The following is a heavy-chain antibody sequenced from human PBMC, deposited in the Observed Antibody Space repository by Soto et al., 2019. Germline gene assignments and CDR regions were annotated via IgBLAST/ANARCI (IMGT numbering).Heavy chain of an antibody. CDR1: GDSISSDNYF. CDR2: ISNRGTP. D-gene: IGHD2-8*01. Sequence: QVQLQESGPGLVKPSQTLSLICTVSGDSISSDNYFWSWIRQPPGQGLEWVGYISNRGTPYYNPSLQSRVTISLHTSSNRLSLDIYSVTATDTAVYYCAREVNVVALSDAFDIWGQGTMVTVSS. V-gene: IGHV4-30-4*01. CDR3: AREVNVVALSDAFDI. J-gene: IGHJ3*02.